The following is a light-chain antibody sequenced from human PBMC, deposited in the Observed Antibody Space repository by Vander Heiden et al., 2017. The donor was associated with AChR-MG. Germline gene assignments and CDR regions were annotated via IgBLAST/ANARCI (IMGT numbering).Light chain of an antibody. CDR1: NSNLGSGY. V-gene: IGLV1-47*01. Sequence: QSVLTQPPSASGTPGQRVTISCSGTNSNLGSGYIHWYQQLPGTAPTVLIYRNYQRPSGVPDRFSGSKSGASASLAISGLRSEDEAHYYCAAWDDSLSGWVFGGGTKLTVL. J-gene: IGLJ3*02. CDR3: AAWDDSLSGWV. CDR2: RNY.